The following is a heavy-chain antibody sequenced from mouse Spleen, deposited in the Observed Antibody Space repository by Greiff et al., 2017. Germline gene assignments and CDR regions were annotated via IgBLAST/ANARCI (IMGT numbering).Heavy chain of an antibody. Sequence: VQLVESGPGLVQPSQSLSITCTVSGFSLTSYGVHWVRQSPGKGLEWLGVIWSGGSTDYNAAFISRLSISKDNSKSQVFFKMNSLQADDTAIYYCARTRGNYVDWYFDVWGAGTTVTVSS. D-gene: IGHD2-1*01. V-gene: IGHV2-2*01. CDR3: ARTRGNYVDWYFDV. J-gene: IGHJ1*01. CDR1: GFSLTSYG. CDR2: IWSGGST.